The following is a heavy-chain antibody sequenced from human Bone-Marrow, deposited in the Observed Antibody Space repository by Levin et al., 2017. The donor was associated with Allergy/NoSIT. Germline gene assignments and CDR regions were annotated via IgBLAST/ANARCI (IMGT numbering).Heavy chain of an antibody. CDR1: GYTFTGYY. Sequence: ASVKVSCTTSGYTFTGYYMQWVRQAPGQGLEWMGSINPKSGATNYAQKFQGRVSMTRDTSISTASMELNRLTPDDTAVYYCAGSSDYADSYSFDYWGQGSLVTVSS. J-gene: IGHJ4*02. D-gene: IGHD4-17*01. CDR2: INPKSGAT. V-gene: IGHV1-2*02. CDR3: AGSSDYADSYSFDY.